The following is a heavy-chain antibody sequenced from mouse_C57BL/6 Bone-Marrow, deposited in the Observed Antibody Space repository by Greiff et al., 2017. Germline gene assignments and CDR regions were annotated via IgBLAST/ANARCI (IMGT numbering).Heavy chain of an antibody. J-gene: IGHJ3*01. CDR2: IYPRSGNT. CDR1: GYTFTSYG. V-gene: IGHV1-81*01. Sequence: QVQLQQSGAELARPGASVKLSCKASGYTFTSYGISWVKQRTGQGLEWIGEIYPRSGNTYYNEKFKGKDTLTADKSSSKAYIELRSLTSEDSAVYFCARGPYYGSSYAWFAYWGQGTLVTVSA. D-gene: IGHD1-1*01. CDR3: ARGPYYGSSYAWFAY.